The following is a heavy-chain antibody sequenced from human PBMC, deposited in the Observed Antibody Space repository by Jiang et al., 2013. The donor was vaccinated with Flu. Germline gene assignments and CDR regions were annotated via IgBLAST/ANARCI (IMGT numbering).Heavy chain of an antibody. J-gene: IGHJ6*02. CDR2: MYPGGSDT. D-gene: IGHD2-2*01. Sequence: YGAEVKKPGESLKISCKASGYSFISHYIAWVRQMPGKGLEWMGIMYPGGSDTTYSPSFQGQVTFSADKSISTAYLQWSSLKASDTARYYCARPDCSSANCGQDYGMVVWGQGTTVTVSS. CDR3: ARPDCSSANCGQDYGMVV. CDR1: GYSFISHY. V-gene: IGHV5-51*01.